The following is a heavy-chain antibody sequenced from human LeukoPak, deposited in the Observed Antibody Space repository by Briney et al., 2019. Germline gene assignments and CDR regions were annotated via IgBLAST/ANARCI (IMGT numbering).Heavy chain of an antibody. CDR2: ISYDGSNK. Sequence: GGSLRLSCAASGFTFSSYGMHWVRQAPGKGLEWVAGISYDGSNKYYADSVKGRFTISRDNSKNTLYLQMNSLRAEDTAVYYCANSPRSHYYYYGMDVWGQGTTVTVSS. J-gene: IGHJ6*02. CDR3: ANSPRSHYYYYGMDV. CDR1: GFTFSSYG. V-gene: IGHV3-30*18.